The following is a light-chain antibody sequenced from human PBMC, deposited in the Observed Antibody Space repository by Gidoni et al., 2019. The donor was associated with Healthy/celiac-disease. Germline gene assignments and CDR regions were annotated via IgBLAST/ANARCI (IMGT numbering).Light chain of an antibody. J-gene: IGKJ1*01. CDR2: GAS. CDR1: QSVSSSY. Sequence: IVLPQSPGTLSLSPGERATLSCRASQSVSSSYLAWYQQKPGQAPRLLIDGASSRATGIPDRFSGSGSGTDFTLTISRLEPEDFAVDYCQQYGSSPPTFGQGTKVEIK. CDR3: QQYGSSPPT. V-gene: IGKV3-20*01.